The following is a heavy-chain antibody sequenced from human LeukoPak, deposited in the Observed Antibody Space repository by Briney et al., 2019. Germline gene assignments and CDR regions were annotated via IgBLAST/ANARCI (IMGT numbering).Heavy chain of an antibody. J-gene: IGHJ5*02. V-gene: IGHV1-69*08. CDR2: ITPIIDTT. CDR3: ARVNLRGSQYNWFDP. CDR1: GGTLNIHI. D-gene: IGHD1-26*01. Sequence: GASVKVSCKASGGTLNIHIFTWVRQAPGQGLEWMGRITPIIDTTKYAQKFQGRMTITADKSTSTIYMELSSLRSDDTAVYYCARVNLRGSQYNWFDPRGQGTLVTASS.